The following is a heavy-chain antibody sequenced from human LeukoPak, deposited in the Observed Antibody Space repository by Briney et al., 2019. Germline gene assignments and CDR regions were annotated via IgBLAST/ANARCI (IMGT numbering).Heavy chain of an antibody. J-gene: IGHJ6*03. V-gene: IGHV1-69*05. Sequence: ASVKVSCKASGDNFNNYIITGVRQAPGQGLEWVGGVIPLFNTPNYAQKFQGRVTIATDESTHTSYMELRSLRSDDTAVYDCARVDRSYFYMDVWGKGTTVTVSS. CDR2: VIPLFNTP. CDR1: GDNFNNYI. CDR3: ARVDRSYFYMDV.